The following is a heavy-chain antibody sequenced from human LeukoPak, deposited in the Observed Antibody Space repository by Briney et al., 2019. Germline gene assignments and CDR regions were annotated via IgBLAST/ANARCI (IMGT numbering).Heavy chain of an antibody. Sequence: SQTLSRTCAISVDSVSSNRATWNWIRQSPSRVLEWLGRTYYRSKWYNDYAASVKSRITIKPDTSKNQFSLQLNSVTPEDTAVYYCARDGMAVAVGYFDLWGRGTLVTVSS. CDR2: TYYRSKWYN. J-gene: IGHJ2*01. V-gene: IGHV6-1*01. CDR3: ARDGMAVAVGYFDL. D-gene: IGHD6-19*01. CDR1: VDSVSSNRAT.